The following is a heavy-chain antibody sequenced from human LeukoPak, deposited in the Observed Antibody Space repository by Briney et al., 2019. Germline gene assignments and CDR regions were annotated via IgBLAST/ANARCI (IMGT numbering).Heavy chain of an antibody. D-gene: IGHD5-18*01. V-gene: IGHV3-53*01. CDR1: GFTVSSNY. J-gene: IGHJ4*02. CDR3: ARESGYSYGLAGFFDY. CDR2: IYSDGRI. Sequence: GGSLRLSCAASGFTVSSNYMSWVRQAPGKGLEWVSVIYSDGRIHSADSVKGRFTISRDNSKNTLSLQMNSLRAEDTAVYYCARESGYSYGLAGFFDYWGQGTLVTVSS.